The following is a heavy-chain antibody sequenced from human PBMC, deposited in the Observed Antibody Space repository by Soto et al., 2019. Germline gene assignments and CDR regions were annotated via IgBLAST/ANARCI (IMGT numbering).Heavy chain of an antibody. V-gene: IGHV3-64D*06. CDR1: GFTFSTYA. CDR2: ISTNGGNT. J-gene: IGHJ4*02. Sequence: GGSLRLSCSASGFTFSTYAMHWVRQAPGKGLEYVSSISTNGGNTHYADSVKGRFTISRDNSKNTHYLQMSNLRAEDTAVYYCVKGEYYYDSAAYYPFDHWGQGTLVTVS. CDR3: VKGEYYYDSAAYYPFDH. D-gene: IGHD3-22*01.